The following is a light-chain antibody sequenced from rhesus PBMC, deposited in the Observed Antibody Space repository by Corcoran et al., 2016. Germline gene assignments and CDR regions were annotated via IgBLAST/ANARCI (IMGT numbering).Light chain of an antibody. CDR3: QQYIRGPLT. Sequence: DIQMTQSPSSLSASVGDTVTISCRASQRVMNWLAWYQQKPGKAPKLLIYRASQLQSGVPLRFIGGGAGTDFTLTINSLQSENFATYFCQQYIRGPLTFGGGTKVDLK. CDR1: QRVMNW. V-gene: IGKV1-22*01. J-gene: IGKJ4*01. CDR2: RAS.